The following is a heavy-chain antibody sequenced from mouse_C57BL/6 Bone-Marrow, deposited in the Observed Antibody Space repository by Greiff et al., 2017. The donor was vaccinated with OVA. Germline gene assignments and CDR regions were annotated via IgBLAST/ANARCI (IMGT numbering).Heavy chain of an antibody. CDR1: GFSLTSYG. CDR3: AKQGTTVVARDWYFDV. Sequence: VMLVESGPGLVAPSQRLSITCTVSGFSLTSYGVDWVRQPPGKGLEWLGVIWGGGSTNYNSALMSRLSISKDNSKSQVFLKMNSLQTADTAMYYCAKQGTTVVARDWYFDVWGTGTTVTVSS. CDR2: IWGGGST. J-gene: IGHJ1*03. D-gene: IGHD1-1*01. V-gene: IGHV2-9*01.